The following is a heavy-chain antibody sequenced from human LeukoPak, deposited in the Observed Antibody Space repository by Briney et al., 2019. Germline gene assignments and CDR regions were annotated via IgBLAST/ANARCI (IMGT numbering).Heavy chain of an antibody. Sequence: ASVKVSCKASGYTFTSYDINWVRQATGQGLEWMGWMNPNSGNTGYAQKSQGRVTMTRNTSISTAYMELSSLRSEDTAVYYCARGQWEEYYYYMDVWGKGTTVTVSS. CDR2: MNPNSGNT. D-gene: IGHD1-26*01. V-gene: IGHV1-8*01. CDR3: ARGQWEEYYYYMDV. CDR1: GYTFTSYD. J-gene: IGHJ6*03.